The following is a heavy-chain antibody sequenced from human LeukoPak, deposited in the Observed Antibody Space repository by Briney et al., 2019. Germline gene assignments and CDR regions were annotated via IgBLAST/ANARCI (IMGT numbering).Heavy chain of an antibody. CDR2: IWNSGIT. D-gene: IGHD3-22*01. CDR1: GGSFRSYY. V-gene: IGHV4-59*08. CDR3: ARLVYDTSDYYYFDH. Sequence: SETLSLTCTVSGGSFRSYYWTWIRQPPGKGLEWIGFIWNSGITNYNPSLKSRITVSADTSKNQFSLKLSSVTAADTAVYYCARLVYDTSDYYYFDHWGQGTLVTVSS. J-gene: IGHJ4*02.